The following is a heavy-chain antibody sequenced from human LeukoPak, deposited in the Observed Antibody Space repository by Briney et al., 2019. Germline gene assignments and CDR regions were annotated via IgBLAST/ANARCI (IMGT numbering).Heavy chain of an antibody. Sequence: GGSLRLSCAASGFTFSSYAMSWVRQAPGKGLEWVSAISGSGGSTYYADSVKGRFTISRDNSKNTLYLQMNSLRAEDTAVYYCAKAPYYYDSSGSLLGYFDYWGQGTLVTVSS. V-gene: IGHV3-23*01. D-gene: IGHD3-22*01. CDR1: GFTFSSYA. CDR2: ISGSGGST. CDR3: AKAPYYYDSSGSLLGYFDY. J-gene: IGHJ4*02.